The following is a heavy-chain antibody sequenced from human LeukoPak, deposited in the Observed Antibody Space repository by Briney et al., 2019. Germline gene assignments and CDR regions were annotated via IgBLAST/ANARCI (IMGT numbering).Heavy chain of an antibody. CDR1: GGSISSYY. V-gene: IGHV4-59*01. Sequence: SETLSLTCTVSGGSISSYYWSWIRQPPGKGLEWIGYIYYSGSTNYNPSLKSRVTISVDTSKNQFSLKLSSVTAADTAVYYCARLVYDILTGYSWFDPWGQGTLVTVSS. D-gene: IGHD3-9*01. CDR2: IYYSGST. J-gene: IGHJ5*02. CDR3: ARLVYDILTGYSWFDP.